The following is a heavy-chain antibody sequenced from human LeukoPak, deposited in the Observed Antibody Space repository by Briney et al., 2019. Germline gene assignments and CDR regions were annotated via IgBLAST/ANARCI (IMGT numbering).Heavy chain of an antibody. CDR1: GFTFGSYA. Sequence: GGSLRLSCAASGFTFGSYAMSWVRQAPGKGVEWVSAISGSGGSAYYADSVKGRFTISRDNSKNTLYLQMNSLRAEDTAVYYCAKGPGGDPGMNYYYYYMDVWGKGTTVTVSS. V-gene: IGHV3-23*01. CDR3: AKGPGGDPGMNYYYYYMDV. CDR2: ISGSGGSA. D-gene: IGHD2-21*02. J-gene: IGHJ6*03.